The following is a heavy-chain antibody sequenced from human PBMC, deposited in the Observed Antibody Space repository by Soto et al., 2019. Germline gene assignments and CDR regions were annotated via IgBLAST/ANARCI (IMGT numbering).Heavy chain of an antibody. Sequence: PSETLFLTCAVSGGSISSGGYSWSWIRQPPGKGLEWIGYIYHSGSTYYNPSLKSRVTISVDRSKNQFSLKLSSVTAADTAVYYCARADYDYVWGSYRPYYFDYWGQGTLVTVSS. CDR1: GGSISSGGYS. CDR3: ARADYDYVWGSYRPYYFDY. D-gene: IGHD3-16*02. V-gene: IGHV4-30-2*01. J-gene: IGHJ4*02. CDR2: IYHSGST.